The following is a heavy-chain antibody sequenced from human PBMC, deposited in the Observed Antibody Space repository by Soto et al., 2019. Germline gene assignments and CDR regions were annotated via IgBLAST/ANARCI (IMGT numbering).Heavy chain of an antibody. Sequence: LRLSCAASGFTFSGSAMHWVRQASGKGLEWVGRIRSKANSYATAYAASVKGRFTISRDDSKNTAYLQMNSLKTEDTAVYYCTRQEPKGAFDPWGQGTLVTVSS. D-gene: IGHD3-16*01. CDR1: GFTFSGSA. V-gene: IGHV3-73*01. CDR3: TRQEPKGAFDP. CDR2: IRSKANSYAT. J-gene: IGHJ5*02.